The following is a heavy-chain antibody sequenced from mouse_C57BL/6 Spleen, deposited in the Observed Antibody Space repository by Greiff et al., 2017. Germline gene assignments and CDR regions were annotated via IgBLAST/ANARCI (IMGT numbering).Heavy chain of an antibody. Sequence: VQLQQSDAELVKPGASVKISCKVSGYTFTDHTIHWMKQRPEQGLEWIGYIYPRDGSTKYNEKFKGKATLTADKSSSTAYMQLNSLTSEDSAVYFCASPDYGSSSGRYFDVWGTGTTVTVSS. D-gene: IGHD1-1*01. V-gene: IGHV1-78*01. J-gene: IGHJ1*03. CDR3: ASPDYGSSSGRYFDV. CDR1: GYTFTDHT. CDR2: IYPRDGST.